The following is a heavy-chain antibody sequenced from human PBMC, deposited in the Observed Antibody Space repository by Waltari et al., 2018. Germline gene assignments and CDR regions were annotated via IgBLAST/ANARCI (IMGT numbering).Heavy chain of an antibody. Sequence: EVQLVNSGGDLVQPGGSLRLSCAASGFTFSSSWMNWVRQAPGKGLEWVAKRRTDGSGTYYVDSVKGRFTISRDNAKNSLYLQMNSLRAEDTAVYYCTTHGGWAFDYWGQGTLVTVSS. V-gene: IGHV3-7*01. CDR3: TTHGGWAFDY. CDR1: GFTFSSSW. D-gene: IGHD6-19*01. J-gene: IGHJ4*02. CDR2: RRTDGSGT.